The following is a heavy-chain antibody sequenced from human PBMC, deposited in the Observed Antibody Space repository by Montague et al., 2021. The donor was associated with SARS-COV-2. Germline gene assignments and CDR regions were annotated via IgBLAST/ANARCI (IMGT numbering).Heavy chain of an antibody. V-gene: IGHV2-5*02. CDR3: AHKTGLRYFDWLFQTIPTGGYFDL. D-gene: IGHD3-9*01. CDR1: GLSLSTSGVG. Sequence: PALVKPTQTLTLTCTFSGLSLSTSGVGVGWIRQPPGKALEWLALIYWDDDKRYSPSLKSRPTITKDTSKNQVVLTMTNMDPVDTATYYCAHKTGLRYFDWLFQTIPTGGYFDLWGRGTLVTVSS. CDR2: IYWDDDK. J-gene: IGHJ2*01.